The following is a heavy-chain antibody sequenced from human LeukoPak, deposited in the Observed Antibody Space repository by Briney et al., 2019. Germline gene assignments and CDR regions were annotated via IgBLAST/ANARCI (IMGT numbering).Heavy chain of an antibody. D-gene: IGHD2-15*01. CDR3: ARQYCSGGSCYLVDY. V-gene: IGHV4-38-2*01. CDR1: GYSISSGYY. J-gene: IGHJ4*02. Sequence: SETLSLTCAVSGYSISSGYYWGWIRQPPGKGLEWIGSIYHSGSTYYNPSLKSRVTISVDTSKNKFSLKLSSVTAADTAVYYCARQYCSGGSCYLVDYWGQGTLVTVSS. CDR2: IYHSGST.